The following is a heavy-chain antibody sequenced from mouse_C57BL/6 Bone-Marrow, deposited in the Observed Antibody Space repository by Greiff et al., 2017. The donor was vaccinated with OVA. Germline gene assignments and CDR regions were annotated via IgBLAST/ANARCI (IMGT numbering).Heavy chain of an antibody. D-gene: IGHD2-2*01. J-gene: IGHJ3*01. V-gene: IGHV1-26*01. Sequence: EVQLQQSGPELVKPGASVKISCKASGYTFTDYYMNWVKQSHGKSLEWIGDINPNNGGTSYNQKFKGKATLTVDKSSSTAYMELRSLTSDDSAVYYCAREMGMVTTAYWGQGTLVTVSA. CDR3: AREMGMVTTAY. CDR2: INPNNGGT. CDR1: GYTFTDYY.